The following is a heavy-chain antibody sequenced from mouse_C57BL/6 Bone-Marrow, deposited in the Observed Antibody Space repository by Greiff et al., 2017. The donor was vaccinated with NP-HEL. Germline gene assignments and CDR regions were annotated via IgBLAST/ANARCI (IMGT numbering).Heavy chain of an antibody. J-gene: IGHJ3*02. Sequence: VQLQQSGAELVRPGASVKLSCTASGFNIKDDYMHWVKQRPEQGLEWIGWIDPENGDTEYDSKFQGKATMTADKSSSTAYLQLSSLTSQDTDVYSGTSDDYGSSYVGWGQGTLITVTA. CDR1: GFNIKDDY. CDR2: IDPENGDT. CDR3: TSDDYGSSYVG. D-gene: IGHD1-1*01. V-gene: IGHV14-4*01.